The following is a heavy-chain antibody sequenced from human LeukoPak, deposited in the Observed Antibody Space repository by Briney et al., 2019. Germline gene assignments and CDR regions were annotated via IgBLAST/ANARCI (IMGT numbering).Heavy chain of an antibody. D-gene: IGHD3-10*01. Sequence: SETLSLTCSVSGGSISSSSYYWGWIRQPPGKGLEWIGSIYYSGSTYYNPSLKSRVTISVDTSKNQFSLKLSSVTAADTAVYYCASGPRGYFQHWGQGTLVTVSS. J-gene: IGHJ1*01. CDR1: GGSISSSSYY. CDR3: ASGPRGYFQH. CDR2: IYYSGST. V-gene: IGHV4-39*07.